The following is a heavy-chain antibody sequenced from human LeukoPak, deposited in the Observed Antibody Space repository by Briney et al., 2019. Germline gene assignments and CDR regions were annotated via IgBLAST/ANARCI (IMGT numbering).Heavy chain of an antibody. J-gene: IGHJ3*02. CDR2: ISSSSSYI. CDR1: GFTFSSYA. CDR3: ARAGGSYLGDAFDI. D-gene: IGHD1-26*01. V-gene: IGHV3-21*01. Sequence: PGGSLRLSCAASGFTFSSYAMSWVRQAPGKGLEWVSSISSSSSYIYYADSVKGRFTISRDNAKNSLYPQMNSLRAEDTAVYYCARAGGSYLGDAFDIWGQGTMVTVSS.